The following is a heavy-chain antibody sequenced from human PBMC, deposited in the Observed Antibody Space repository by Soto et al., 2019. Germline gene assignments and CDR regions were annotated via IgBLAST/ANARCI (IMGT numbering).Heavy chain of an antibody. CDR2: IYYSGST. CDR3: ARETWDSGYSYGKGFDY. Sequence: QVQLQESGPGLVKPSQTLSLTCTVSGGSISSGGYYWSWIRQHPGKGLEWIGYIYYSGSTYYNPSLKGRVTISVDTSKNQFSLKLSSVTAADTAVYYCARETWDSGYSYGKGFDYWGQGTLVTVSS. D-gene: IGHD5-18*01. CDR1: GGSISSGGYY. J-gene: IGHJ4*02. V-gene: IGHV4-31*03.